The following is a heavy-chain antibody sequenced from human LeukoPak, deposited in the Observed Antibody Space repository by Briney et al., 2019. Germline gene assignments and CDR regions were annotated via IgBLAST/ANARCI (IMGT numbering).Heavy chain of an antibody. J-gene: IGHJ4*02. CDR1: GGSISSYY. Sequence: SETLSLTCTVSGGSISSYYWSWIRQPPGKGLEWIGYIYYSGSTNYNPSLKSRVTISVDTSKNQFSLKLSSVTAADTAVYYCARERDLDSSGYYLDYWGQGTLVTVSS. V-gene: IGHV4-59*12. CDR3: ARERDLDSSGYYLDY. D-gene: IGHD3-22*01. CDR2: IYYSGST.